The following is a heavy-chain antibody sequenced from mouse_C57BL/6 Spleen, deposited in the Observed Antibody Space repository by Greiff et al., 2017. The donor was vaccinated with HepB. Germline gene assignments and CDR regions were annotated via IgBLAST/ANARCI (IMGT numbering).Heavy chain of an antibody. J-gene: IGHJ1*03. V-gene: IGHV1-52*01. CDR3: ARAPGWYFDV. CDR2: IDPFDSET. Sequence: VQLQQPGAELVRPGSSVKLSCKASGYTFTSYWMHWVKQRPIQGLEWIGNIDPFDSETHYNQKFKDKATLTVDKSSSTAYMQLSSLTSEDSAVYYCARAPGWYFDVWGTGTTVTVSS. CDR1: GYTFTSYW.